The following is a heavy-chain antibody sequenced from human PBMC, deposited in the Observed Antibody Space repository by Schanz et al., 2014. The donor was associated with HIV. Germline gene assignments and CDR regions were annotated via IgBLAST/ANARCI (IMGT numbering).Heavy chain of an antibody. V-gene: IGHV1-8*02. CDR1: GYTFSSND. J-gene: IGHJ6*02. CDR2: MNPRSGNT. Sequence: QVQLVQSGAGVKKPGASVRVSCKASGYTFSSNDINWVRQASGQGLEWVGWMNPRSGNTGYAQKFQGRVTLTRNTSITTAYMELTSLRPEDTAVYYCARRRGWGSYRYFPYGLDVWGQGTTVTVSS. CDR3: ARRRGWGSYRYFPYGLDV. D-gene: IGHD3-16*02.